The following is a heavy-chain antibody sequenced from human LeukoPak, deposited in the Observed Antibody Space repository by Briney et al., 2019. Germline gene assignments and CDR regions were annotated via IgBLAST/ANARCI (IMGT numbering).Heavy chain of an antibody. CDR2: IYRGETT. CDR3: ATHWLEATKMYSYWFDP. V-gene: IGHV4-4*09. D-gene: IGHD1/OR15-1a*01. Sequence: SETLSLTCSVSGGSINNYWWSWIRQPPGQGLEWIGYIYRGETTNYNPSLKSRVTLSVDTSKNQISLKLNSVTAADTAVYYCATHWLEATKMYSYWFDPWGQGTLVTVSS. CDR1: GGSINNYW. J-gene: IGHJ5*02.